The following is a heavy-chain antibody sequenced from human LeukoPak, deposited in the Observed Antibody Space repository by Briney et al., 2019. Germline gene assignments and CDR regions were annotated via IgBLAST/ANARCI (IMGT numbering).Heavy chain of an antibody. D-gene: IGHD5-12*01. V-gene: IGHV3-48*04. CDR2: ISSSSSTI. CDR3: ARDIMGYSGYDEGY. Sequence: GGSLRLSCAASGFTFSSYSMNWVRQAPGKGLEWVSYISSSSSTIYYAVSVKGRFTISRDNAKNSLYLQMNSLRAEDTAVYYCARDIMGYSGYDEGYWGQGTLVTVSS. CDR1: GFTFSSYS. J-gene: IGHJ4*02.